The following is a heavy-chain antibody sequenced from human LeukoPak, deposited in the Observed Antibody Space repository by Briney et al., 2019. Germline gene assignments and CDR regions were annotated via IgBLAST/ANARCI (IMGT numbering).Heavy chain of an antibody. J-gene: IGHJ3*02. CDR1: GGSISSYY. CDR2: IYYSGST. Sequence: SETLSLTCTVSGGSISSYYWSWIRQPPGKGLEWIGYIYYSGSTNYNPSLKSRVTISVDTSKNQFSLKLSSVTAADTAVYYCAKSIAGEIDAFDIWGQGTMVTVSS. V-gene: IGHV4-59*08. D-gene: IGHD6-6*01. CDR3: AKSIAGEIDAFDI.